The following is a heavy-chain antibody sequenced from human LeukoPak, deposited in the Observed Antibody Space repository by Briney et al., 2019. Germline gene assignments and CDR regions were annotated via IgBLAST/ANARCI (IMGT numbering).Heavy chain of an antibody. J-gene: IGHJ3*02. CDR3: AKDRIRYSGYDLKADAFDI. Sequence: GGSLRLSCAASGFTFSSYAMSWVRQAPGKGLEWVSAISGSGGSTYYADSVKGRFTISRDNSKNTLYLQMNSLRAEDTAVYYCAKDRIRYSGYDLKADAFDICGQGTMVTVSS. D-gene: IGHD5-12*01. CDR1: GFTFSSYA. V-gene: IGHV3-23*01. CDR2: ISGSGGST.